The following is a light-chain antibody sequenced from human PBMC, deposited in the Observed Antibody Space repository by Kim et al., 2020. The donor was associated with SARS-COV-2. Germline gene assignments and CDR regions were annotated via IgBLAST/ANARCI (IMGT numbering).Light chain of an antibody. CDR2: QDS. Sequence: VSPDQTAGITCSGDNLGDKYACWYQQKPGQSPVLVIYQDSKRPSGIPERFSGSNSGNTATLTISGTQAMDEADYYCQAWDSSTGEVFGGGTQLTVL. CDR1: NLGDKY. CDR3: QAWDSSTGEV. J-gene: IGLJ2*01. V-gene: IGLV3-1*01.